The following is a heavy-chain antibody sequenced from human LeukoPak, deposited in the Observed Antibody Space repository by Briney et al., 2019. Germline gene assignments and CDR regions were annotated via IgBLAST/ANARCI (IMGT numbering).Heavy chain of an antibody. CDR1: GFTFSSYT. CDR3: AKDIVVVPAAIEYPNDAFDI. J-gene: IGHJ3*02. CDR2: ISTGSTYI. D-gene: IGHD2-2*02. V-gene: IGHV3-21*01. Sequence: GGSLRLSCAASGFTFSSYTMNWARQAPGKGLEWVSSISTGSTYIYYADSVKGRFTISRDNSKNTLYLQMNSLRAEDTAVYYCAKDIVVVPAAIEYPNDAFDIWGQGTMVTVSS.